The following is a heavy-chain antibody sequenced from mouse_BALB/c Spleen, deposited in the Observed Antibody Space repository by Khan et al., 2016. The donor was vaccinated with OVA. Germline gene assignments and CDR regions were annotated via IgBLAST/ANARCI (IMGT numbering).Heavy chain of an antibody. CDR1: GYSFTNYY. D-gene: IGHD2-1*01. J-gene: IGHJ3*01. CDR3: AREGYYGNYRAWFAY. Sequence: QIQLVQSGPEVVKPGASVRISCKASGYSFTNYYINWVKQRPGQGLEWIGWIYPGNVNTKYNENFKGKATLTADKSSSTTYMHLSSLTSEDSAVYFWAREGYYGNYRAWFAYWGQGTLVTVSA. CDR2: IYPGNVNT. V-gene: IGHV1S56*01.